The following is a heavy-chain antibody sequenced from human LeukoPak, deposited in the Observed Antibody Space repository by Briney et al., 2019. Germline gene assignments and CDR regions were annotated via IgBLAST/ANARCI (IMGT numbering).Heavy chain of an antibody. D-gene: IGHD2-21*02. CDR2: ISDSGGGT. CDR3: AKGAYCGGDCHSYFDY. Sequence: GGSLRLSCAASGFTFSRSAMNWVRQAPGKGLEWVSVISDSGGGTIYADSVKGRFTISRDNSKNTLFLQMNSLRAEDTAVYYCAKGAYCGGDCHSYFDYWGQGTLLTVSS. CDR1: GFTFSRSA. V-gene: IGHV3-23*01. J-gene: IGHJ4*02.